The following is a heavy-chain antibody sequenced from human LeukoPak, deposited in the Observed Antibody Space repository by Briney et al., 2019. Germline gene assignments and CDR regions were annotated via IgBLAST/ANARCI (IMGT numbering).Heavy chain of an antibody. Sequence: GGSLRLSCAASGFTFKSYPMHWVRQAPGKGLEWVGLISFDGSDKSYAASVEGRFTISRDNSRSMLYLQMNSLSADDTAVYYCARVLGFGSPPAYWGQGTLVSVSS. CDR1: GFTFKSYP. CDR3: ARVLGFGSPPAY. D-gene: IGHD3-10*01. CDR2: ISFDGSDK. J-gene: IGHJ4*02. V-gene: IGHV3-30*04.